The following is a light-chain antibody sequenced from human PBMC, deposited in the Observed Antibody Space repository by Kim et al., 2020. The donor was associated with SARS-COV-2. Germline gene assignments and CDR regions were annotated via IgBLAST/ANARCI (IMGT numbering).Light chain of an antibody. J-gene: IGLJ3*02. V-gene: IGLV3-19*01. CDR3: HSRDSSSDHWV. CDR1: SLKTYY. CDR2: GKD. Sequence: ALGQTVRITCQGDSLKTYYASWYQQKPGQAPVVVIYGKDNRPSGIPDRFSGSTSGNTASLTITGAQAEDEAVYYCHSRDSSSDHWVFGGGTKVTVL.